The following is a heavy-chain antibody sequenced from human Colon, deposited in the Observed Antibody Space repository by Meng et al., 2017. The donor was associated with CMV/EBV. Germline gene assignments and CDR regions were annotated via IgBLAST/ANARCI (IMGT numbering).Heavy chain of an antibody. CDR2: LSYDSATK. CDR1: GYTFSRFA. D-gene: IGHD1-7*01. CDR3: ARRTGTTIDY. V-gene: IGHV3-30*04. J-gene: IGHJ4*02. Sequence: SCKASGYTFSRFAMHWIRRIPGKGLESVTFLSYDSATKYYADSVKGRFTISRDNSNNLLYLQMDSLRAEDTAIYYCARRTGTTIDYWGQGTLVTVSS.